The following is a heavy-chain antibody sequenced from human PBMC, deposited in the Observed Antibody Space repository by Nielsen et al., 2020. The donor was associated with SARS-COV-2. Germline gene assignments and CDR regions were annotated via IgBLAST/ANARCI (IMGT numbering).Heavy chain of an antibody. Sequence: GESLKISCAASGFTFSSYWMSWVRQAPGKGLEWVANIKQDGSEKYYVDSVKGRFTISRDNSKNTLYLQMNSLRAEDTAVYYCASHIGFGESFDYWGQGTLVTVSS. CDR2: IKQDGSEK. D-gene: IGHD3-10*01. CDR1: GFTFSSYW. V-gene: IGHV3-7*01. CDR3: ASHIGFGESFDY. J-gene: IGHJ4*02.